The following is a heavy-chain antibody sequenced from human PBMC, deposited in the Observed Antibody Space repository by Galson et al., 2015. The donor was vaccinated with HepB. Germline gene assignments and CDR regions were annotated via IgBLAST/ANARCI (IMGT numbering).Heavy chain of an antibody. D-gene: IGHD6-13*01. V-gene: IGHV3-30*18. CDR3: AKDRAAAGMDFIDY. CDR2: ISYDGSNK. CDR1: GFTFSSYG. J-gene: IGHJ4*02. Sequence: SLRLSCAASGFTFSSYGMHWVRQAPGKGLEWVAVISYDGSNKYYADSVKGRFTISRDNSKNTLYLQMNSLRAEDTAVYYCAKDRAAAGMDFIDYWGQGTLVTVSS.